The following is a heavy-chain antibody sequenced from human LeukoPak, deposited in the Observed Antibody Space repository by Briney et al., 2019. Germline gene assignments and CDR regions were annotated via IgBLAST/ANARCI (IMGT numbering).Heavy chain of an antibody. CDR1: GVSFDDYY. CDR2: INHSGYT. D-gene: IGHD4-17*01. V-gene: IGHV4-34*01. J-gene: IGHJ4*02. CDR3: TRMTTGPDY. Sequence: SEALSLTCAVSGVSFDDYYWAWVRQTPGKGLEWIGEINHSGYTNDSPSLKSRVTLSIDTSRKQFSLNLRSVTVADAGIYYCTRMTTGPDYGGQGTLVTVSS.